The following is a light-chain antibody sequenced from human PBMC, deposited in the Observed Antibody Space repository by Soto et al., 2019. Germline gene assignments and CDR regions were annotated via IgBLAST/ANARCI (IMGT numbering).Light chain of an antibody. CDR3: QQYESLPLT. Sequence: DIHVTQATSSLSASEGVRIPITRRASQDIGNGLVWYQQKPGKAPKLLIYDAFDLETGVPSRFSGSGSGTGFTFTISSLQPEDFATYHWQQYESLPLTVGPGGRRGIK. V-gene: IGKV1-33*01. J-gene: IGKJ5*01. CDR1: QDIGNG. CDR2: DAF.